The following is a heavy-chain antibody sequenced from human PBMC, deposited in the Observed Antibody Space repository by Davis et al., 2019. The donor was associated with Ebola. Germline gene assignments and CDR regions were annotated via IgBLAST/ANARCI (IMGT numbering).Heavy chain of an antibody. J-gene: IGHJ5*02. V-gene: IGHV4-39*01. CDR2: IYYSGST. CDR3: ARADYDFWSGYYGSSWFDP. Sequence: MPSETLSLTCTVSGGSISSSSYYWGWIRQPPGKGLEWIGSIYYSGSTYYNPSLKSRVTISVDTSKNQFSLKLSSVTAADTAVYYCARADYDFWSGYYGSSWFDPWGQGTLVTVSS. D-gene: IGHD3-3*01. CDR1: GGSISSSSYY.